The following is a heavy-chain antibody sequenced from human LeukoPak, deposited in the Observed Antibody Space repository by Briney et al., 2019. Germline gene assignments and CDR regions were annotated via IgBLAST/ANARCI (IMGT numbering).Heavy chain of an antibody. CDR1: GHTFTGYY. CDR2: INPNSGGT. J-gene: IGHJ6*02. D-gene: IGHD4-17*01. V-gene: IGHV1-2*02. Sequence: ASVKVSCKASGHTFTGYYMHWVRQAPGQGLEWMGWINPNSGGTNYAQKFQGRVTMTRDTSISTAYMELSRLRSDDTAVYYCASPSPSPTADYYYYGMDVWGQGTTVTVSS. CDR3: ASPSPSPTADYYYYGMDV.